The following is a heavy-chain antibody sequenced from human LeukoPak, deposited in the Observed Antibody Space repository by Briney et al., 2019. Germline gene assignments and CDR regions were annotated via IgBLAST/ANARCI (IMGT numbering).Heavy chain of an antibody. CDR3: ASPGAYY. J-gene: IGHJ4*02. CDR2: ISSNGGST. Sequence: GGSLRLSCAASGFTFSSYAMHWVRQAPGKGLEYVSAISSNGGSTYYANSVKGRFTISRDNSKNTLYLQMGSLRAEDMAVYYCASPGAYYWGQGTMVTVSS. CDR1: GFTFSSYA. V-gene: IGHV3-64*01.